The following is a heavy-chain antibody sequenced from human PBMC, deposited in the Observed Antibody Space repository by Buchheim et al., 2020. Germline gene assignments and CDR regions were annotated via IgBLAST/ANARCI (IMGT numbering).Heavy chain of an antibody. CDR2: IWNDGSNK. Sequence: QVQLVESGGGVVQPGRSLRLSCAASGFTFSSYGMHWVRQAPGKGLEWVAVIWNDGSNKYYADSVKGRFTIYRDTSKNTLYLQMNSLRAEDTAVYYCARDSSSWYVPASFLFDYWGQGTL. V-gene: IGHV3-33*01. CDR1: GFTFSSYG. D-gene: IGHD6-13*01. CDR3: ARDSSSWYVPASFLFDY. J-gene: IGHJ4*02.